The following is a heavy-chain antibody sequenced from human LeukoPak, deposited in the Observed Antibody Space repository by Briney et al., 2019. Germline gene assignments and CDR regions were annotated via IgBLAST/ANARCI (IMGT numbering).Heavy chain of an antibody. CDR3: ARGPRAASQFDY. J-gene: IGHJ4*02. CDR1: VYTFTGYY. CDR2: FNPNSGGT. D-gene: IGHD6-25*01. Sequence: GASVKDSCKASVYTFTGYYMHWVRQAPGQGLAWMGWFNPNSGGTNYAQKFQGRVTMTRDTSISTPYMELSRLISDDTAVFHCARGPRAASQFDYWGQGTLVTVSS. V-gene: IGHV1-2*02.